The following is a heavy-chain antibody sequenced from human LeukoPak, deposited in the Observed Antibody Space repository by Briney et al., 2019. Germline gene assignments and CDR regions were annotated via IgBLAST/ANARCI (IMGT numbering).Heavy chain of an antibody. D-gene: IGHD3-3*01. CDR3: ASSGASGYYTSHYFDY. J-gene: IGHJ4*02. V-gene: IGHV4-31*03. CDR2: IYYSGST. Sequence: SQTLSLTCTVSGGSISSGGYYWSWIRQHPGKGLEWIGYIYYSGSTYYNLSLKSRVTISVDTSKNQFSLKLSSVTAADTAVYYCASSGASGYYTSHYFDYWGQGTLVTVSS. CDR1: GGSISSGGYY.